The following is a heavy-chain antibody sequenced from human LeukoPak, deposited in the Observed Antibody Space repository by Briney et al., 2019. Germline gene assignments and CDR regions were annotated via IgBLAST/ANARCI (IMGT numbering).Heavy chain of an antibody. CDR3: AREGDYYDSSGYLNNAFDI. J-gene: IGHJ3*02. V-gene: IGHV4-61*02. CDR2: IYTSGST. D-gene: IGHD3-22*01. Sequence: TLSLTCTVSGGSISSGSYYWSWIRQPAGKGLEWIGRIYTSGSTNYNPSLKSRVIILVEASKNQFSLQLSSVTAADTPVYYCAREGDYYDSSGYLNNAFDIWGQGTMVTVSS. CDR1: GGSISSGSYY.